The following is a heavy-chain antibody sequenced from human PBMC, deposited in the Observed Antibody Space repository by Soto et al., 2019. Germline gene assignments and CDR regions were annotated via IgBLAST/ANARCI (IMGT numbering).Heavy chain of an antibody. CDR1: GGSISSYY. J-gene: IGHJ4*02. D-gene: IGHD5-12*01. CDR2: IYYSGRT. V-gene: IGHV4-59*08. Sequence: SETLSLTCTVSGGSISSYYWSWIRQPPGKGLEWIGYIYYSGRTNYNPSLKSRVTISVDTSKNQFSLKLSSVTAADTAVYYCARRGGYDYETFYYFDYWGQGTLVTVSS. CDR3: ARRGGYDYETFYYFDY.